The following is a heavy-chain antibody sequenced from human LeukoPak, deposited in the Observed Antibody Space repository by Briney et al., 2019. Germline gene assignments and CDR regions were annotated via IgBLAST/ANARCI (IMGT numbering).Heavy chain of an antibody. V-gene: IGHV4-34*01. J-gene: IGHJ4*02. CDR2: INHSGST. D-gene: IGHD4-17*01. CDR3: AREEGDYGDYGGSFDY. Sequence: SETLSLTCAVYGGSFSGYYWSWIRQPPGKGLEWIGEINHSGSTNYNPSLKSRVTISVDTSKNQFSLKLSSVTAADTAVYYCAREEGDYGDYGGSFDYWGQGTLVTVSS. CDR1: GGSFSGYY.